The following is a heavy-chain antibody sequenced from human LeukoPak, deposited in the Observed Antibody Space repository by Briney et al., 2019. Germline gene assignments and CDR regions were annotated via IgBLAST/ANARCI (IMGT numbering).Heavy chain of an antibody. CDR2: SAYNGNT. Sequence: ASVEVSCKASGYTFTNYGFNWVRQAPGQGLEWMGNSAYNGNTNYAQKFQDRVTMTTDTSTSTAYMELRSLRSDDTAVYYCARYNSMFRGVTTSDYWGQGTLVTVSS. CDR3: ARYNSMFRGVTTSDY. J-gene: IGHJ4*02. V-gene: IGHV1-18*01. D-gene: IGHD3-10*01. CDR1: GYTFTNYG.